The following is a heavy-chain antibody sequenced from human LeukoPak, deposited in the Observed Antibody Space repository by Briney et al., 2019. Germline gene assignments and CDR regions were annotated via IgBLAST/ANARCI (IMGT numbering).Heavy chain of an antibody. J-gene: IGHJ4*02. D-gene: IGHD3-16*02. CDR1: GGSISSSSYY. V-gene: IGHV4-39*07. CDR2: IYYSGST. Sequence: SETLSLTCTVSGGSISSSSYYWGWIRQPPGKGLEWIGSIYYSGSTYYNPSLKSRVTISVDTSKNQFSLKLSSVTAADTAVYYCARVRNRDYVWGSYRIKYEHVDWGQGTLVTVSS. CDR3: ARVRNRDYVWGSYRIKYEHVD.